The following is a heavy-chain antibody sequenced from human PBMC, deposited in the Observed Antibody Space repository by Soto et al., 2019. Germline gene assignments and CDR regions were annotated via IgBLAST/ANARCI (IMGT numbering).Heavy chain of an antibody. CDR1: GGTFSSYA. CDR3: ASPSKEYCSSTSCYARDY. CDR2: TIPIFGTA. J-gene: IGHJ4*02. D-gene: IGHD2-2*01. V-gene: IGHV1-69*13. Sequence: SVKVSCKASGGTFSSYAISWVRQAPGQGLEWMGGTIPIFGTANYAQKFQGRVTITADESTSTAYMELSSLRSEGTAVYYCASPSKEYCSSTSCYARDYWGQGTLVTVSS.